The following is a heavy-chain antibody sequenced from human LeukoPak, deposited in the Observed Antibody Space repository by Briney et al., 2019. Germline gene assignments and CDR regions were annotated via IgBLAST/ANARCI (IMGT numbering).Heavy chain of an antibody. V-gene: IGHV1-2*02. CDR1: GYTFTGYY. Sequence: ASVKVSCKASGYTFTGYYMHWVRQAPGQGLEWMGWINPNSGGTNYAQKFQGRVTMTRDTSISTAYMELSRLRSDDTAVYYCARVAVVRGAIGDAFDIWGQGTMVTVSS. J-gene: IGHJ3*02. D-gene: IGHD3-10*01. CDR2: INPNSGGT. CDR3: ARVAVVRGAIGDAFDI.